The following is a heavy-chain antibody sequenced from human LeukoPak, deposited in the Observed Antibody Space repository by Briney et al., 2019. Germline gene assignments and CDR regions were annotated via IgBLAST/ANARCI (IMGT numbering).Heavy chain of an antibody. J-gene: IGHJ4*02. CDR1: GFTFSSYS. CDR3: ARDRDYGDYVFDY. D-gene: IGHD4-17*01. CDR2: ISSSSSYI. V-gene: IGHV3-21*01. Sequence: GGSLRLSCAASGFTFSSYSMNWVRQAPGKGLEWVSSISSSSSYIYYADSVKGRFTISRDNAKNSLYLQMNSLRAEDTAVYYCARDRDYGDYVFDYWGRGTLVTVSS.